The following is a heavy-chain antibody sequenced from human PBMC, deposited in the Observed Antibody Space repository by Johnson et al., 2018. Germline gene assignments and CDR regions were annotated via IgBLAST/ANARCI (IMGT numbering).Heavy chain of an antibody. CDR1: GFTFTNYY. J-gene: IGHJ6*02. CDR3: TRDKITYYDSGGLFYYYGMDV. D-gene: IGHD3-22*01. CDR2: IIPITGST. Sequence: QVQLQQWGAEVKKPGASVKVSCKASGFTFTNYYIHWVRQAPGHGLEWMGIIIPITGSTTYAQQFQGRVTMTRDTATGTVYMELTSLRSDDTAVYYWTRDKITYYDSGGLFYYYGMDVWGQGTTVTVSS. V-gene: IGHV1-46*01.